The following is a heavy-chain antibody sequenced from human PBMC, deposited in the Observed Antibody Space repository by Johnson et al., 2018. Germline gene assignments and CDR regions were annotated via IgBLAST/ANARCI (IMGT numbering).Heavy chain of an antibody. CDR2: ISGSGSST. CDR3: ALYYYASSAYLAFDI. CDR1: GFTFSSYD. D-gene: IGHD3-22*01. J-gene: IGHJ3*02. V-gene: IGHV3-NL1*01. Sequence: VQLVETGGGVVQPGKSLRLSCAASGFTFSSYDMHWVRQATGKGLEWVSVISGSGSSTNYADSVKGRFTISRDNSKKTMYMQMNGLRAEDTAVYYCALYYYASSAYLAFDIWGQGTMVTVSS.